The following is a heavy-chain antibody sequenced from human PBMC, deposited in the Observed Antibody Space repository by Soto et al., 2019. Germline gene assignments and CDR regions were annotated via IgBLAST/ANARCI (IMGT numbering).Heavy chain of an antibody. CDR2: IYYSGST. CDR1: GGSISSSSYY. D-gene: IGHD3-10*01. CDR3: ARMVLLWFGESYYFDY. J-gene: IGHJ4*02. V-gene: IGHV4-39*01. Sequence: SETLSLTCTVSGGSISSSSYYWGWIRQPPGKGLEWIGSIYYSGSTYYNPSLKSRVTISVDTSKNQFSPKLSSVTAADTAVYYCARMVLLWFGESYYFDYWGQGTLVTVSS.